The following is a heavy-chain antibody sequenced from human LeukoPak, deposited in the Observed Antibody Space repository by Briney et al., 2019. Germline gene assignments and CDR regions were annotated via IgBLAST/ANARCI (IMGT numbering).Heavy chain of an antibody. D-gene: IGHD3-3*01. CDR1: GFTFSDYY. CDR2: ISSSGSTI. J-gene: IGHJ3*02. CDR3: ARSGFGVVITAFDI. Sequence: GGSLRLSCAASGFTFSDYYMSWIPPAPGKGLEWVSYISSSGSTIYYADSVKGRFTISRDNAKNSLYLQMNSLRAEDTAVYYCARSGFGVVITAFDIWGQGTMVTVSS. V-gene: IGHV3-11*04.